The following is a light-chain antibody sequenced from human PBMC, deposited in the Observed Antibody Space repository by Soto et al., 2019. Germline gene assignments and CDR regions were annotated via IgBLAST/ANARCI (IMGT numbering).Light chain of an antibody. CDR1: QTLSRSY. CDR2: GTS. Sequence: EVVLTQSPVALSVSPGQRTTLSCRTSQTLSRSYMAWYQQKPGQAPRLLIYGTSNRATGVPDRCSGSGSGTEFTLTIIRLAPEDVAVYYCQQCGSSPFSFGGGTRVEI. J-gene: IGKJ4*01. CDR3: QQCGSSPFS. V-gene: IGKV3-20*01.